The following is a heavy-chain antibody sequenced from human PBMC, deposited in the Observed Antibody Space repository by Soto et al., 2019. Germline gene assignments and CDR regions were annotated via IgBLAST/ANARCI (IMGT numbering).Heavy chain of an antibody. CDR2: ISYDGSNK. D-gene: IGHD3-3*01. Sequence: GGSLRLSCAASGFTFSSYGMHWVRQAPGKGLEWVAVISYDGSNKYYADSVKGRFTISRDNSKNTLYLQMNSLRAEDTAVYYCSITLLVLRFLEWLLPTEAGMDVWGQGTTVTVSS. J-gene: IGHJ6*02. CDR3: SITLLVLRFLEWLLPTEAGMDV. CDR1: GFTFSSYG. V-gene: IGHV3-30*03.